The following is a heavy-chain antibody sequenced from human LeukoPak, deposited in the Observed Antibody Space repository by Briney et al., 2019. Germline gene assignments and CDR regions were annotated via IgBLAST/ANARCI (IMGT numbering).Heavy chain of an antibody. CDR2: IIPIFGTA. D-gene: IGHD5-24*01. J-gene: IGHJ4*02. V-gene: IGHV1-69*05. CDR1: GGTFSSYA. Sequence: SVKVSCKASGGTFSSYAISWVRQAPGQGLEWMGRIIPIFGTANYAQKFQGRVTITTDESTSTAYMGLSSLRSEDTAVYYCTRACRDGYNCPGRYYFDYWGQGTLVTVPS. CDR3: TRACRDGYNCPGRYYFDY.